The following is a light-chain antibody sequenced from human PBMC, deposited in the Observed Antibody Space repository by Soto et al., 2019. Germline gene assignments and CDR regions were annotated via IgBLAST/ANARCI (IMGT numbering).Light chain of an antibody. CDR2: DVT. J-gene: IGLJ2*01. Sequence: QSVLTQPRSVSGSPGQSVTISCTGTGSDVGGYNYVSWYQQHPGKAPKLMINDVTKRPSGVPDRCSGSKSGNTASLTISGLQAEDEADYYCCSYAGSYTLVFGGGTKLTVL. V-gene: IGLV2-11*01. CDR3: CSYAGSYTLV. CDR1: GSDVGGYNY.